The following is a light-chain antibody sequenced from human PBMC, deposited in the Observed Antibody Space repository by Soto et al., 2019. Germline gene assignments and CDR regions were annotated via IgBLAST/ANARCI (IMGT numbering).Light chain of an antibody. CDR1: NNDVGGYKG. CDR2: EVS. Sequence: QSALTQPPSVAGSPGQSVTISCTGTNNDVGGYKGVSWYQQSPGTAPKLMIYEVSNRPSGVPDRFSGSKSGNTASLTISGLQAEDEADYYCFSYTRSDTYVFGTGTQLTVL. J-gene: IGLJ1*01. CDR3: FSYTRSDTYV. V-gene: IGLV2-18*02.